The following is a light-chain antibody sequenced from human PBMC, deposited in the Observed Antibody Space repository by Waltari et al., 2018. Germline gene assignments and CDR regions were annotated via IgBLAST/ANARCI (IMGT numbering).Light chain of an antibody. V-gene: IGKV3-20*01. CDR2: GAS. CDR1: QYISRS. Sequence: IVLTQSPGTLSLSPGEGDTLSCRASQYISRSLAWYQQKPGQAPNLLIYGASTRAPGIPDRFTGSGSVTDFSLTISNLEPEDFAIYFCQHYVRLPATFGQGTKVEIK. J-gene: IGKJ1*01. CDR3: QHYVRLPAT.